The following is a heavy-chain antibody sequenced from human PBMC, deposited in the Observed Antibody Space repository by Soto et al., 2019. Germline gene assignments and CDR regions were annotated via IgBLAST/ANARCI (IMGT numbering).Heavy chain of an antibody. Sequence: QITLKESGPTLVKPTQTLTLTCTFSGFSLSTSGVGVGWIRQPPGKALEWLALIYWDDDKRYSPSLKSRLTITKDTSNNQVVLTMTNMDPVDTATYYCALPSYYYDSSGYFHAEYFQHWGQGTLVTVSS. CDR3: ALPSYYYDSSGYFHAEYFQH. J-gene: IGHJ1*01. D-gene: IGHD3-22*01. CDR2: IYWDDDK. V-gene: IGHV2-5*02. CDR1: GFSLSTSGVG.